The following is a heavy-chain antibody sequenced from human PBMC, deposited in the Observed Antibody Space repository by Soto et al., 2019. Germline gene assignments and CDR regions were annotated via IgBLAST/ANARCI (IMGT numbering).Heavy chain of an antibody. CDR2: INAGNGNT. J-gene: IGHJ5*02. CDR3: AREGCSGGSCYAPFNNWFDP. D-gene: IGHD2-15*01. CDR1: GYTFPSYA. V-gene: IGHV1-3*01. Sequence: ASVKVPCKASGYTFPSYAMHWVRQATGQRLEWMGWINAGNGNTKYSQKFQGRVTITRDTSASTAYMELSGLRSEDTAVYYCAREGCSGGSCYAPFNNWFDPWGQGTLVTVSS.